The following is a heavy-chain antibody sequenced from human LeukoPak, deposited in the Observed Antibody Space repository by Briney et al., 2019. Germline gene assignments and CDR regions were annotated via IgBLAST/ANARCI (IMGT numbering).Heavy chain of an antibody. Sequence: KASETLSLTCTVSGGPINSYYWSWIRQPPGKGLEWIGYIYYIGSTSYNPSLKSRVTISVDTSKGQFSLNLNSVTAADTAVYYCARGYCRGGSCHFDYWGQGTLVTVSS. CDR1: GGPINSYY. D-gene: IGHD2-15*01. CDR2: IYYIGST. CDR3: ARGYCRGGSCHFDY. V-gene: IGHV4-59*08. J-gene: IGHJ4*02.